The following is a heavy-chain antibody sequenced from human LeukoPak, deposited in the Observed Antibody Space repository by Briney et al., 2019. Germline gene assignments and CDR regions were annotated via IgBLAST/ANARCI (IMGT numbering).Heavy chain of an antibody. CDR1: GGSISSYY. V-gene: IGHV4-59*01. CDR2: IYYSGST. Sequence: SETLSLTCTVSGGSISSYYWSWIRQPPGKGLEWIGYIYYSGSTNYNPSLKSRVTISVDTSKNQFSLKLSSVTAADTAVYYCAREEVSHLSKFDYWGQGTLVTVSS. CDR3: AREEVSHLSKFDY. J-gene: IGHJ4*02.